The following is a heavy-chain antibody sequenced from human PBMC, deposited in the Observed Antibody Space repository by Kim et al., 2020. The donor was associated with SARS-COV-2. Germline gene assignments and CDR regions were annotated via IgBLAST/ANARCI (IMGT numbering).Heavy chain of an antibody. V-gene: IGHV3-9*01. Sequence: SADSVSGRFTVSRDNARNSLFLQMHSLRVDDTALYYCAKRRGGYGDGGFDVWGQGTMVIVSS. D-gene: IGHD4-17*01. CDR3: AKRRGGYGDGGFDV. J-gene: IGHJ3*01.